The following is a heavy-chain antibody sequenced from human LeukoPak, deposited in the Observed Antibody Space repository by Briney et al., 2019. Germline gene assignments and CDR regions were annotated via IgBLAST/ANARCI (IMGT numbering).Heavy chain of an antibody. CDR3: ARDRAGTTLFGY. V-gene: IGHV4-31*11. J-gene: IGHJ4*02. Sequence: SETLSLTCAVYGGSFSGYYWSWIRQHPGKGLEWIGYIYYSGSTYYNPSLKSRVTISVDTSKNQFSLKLSSVTAADTAVYYCARDRAGTTLFGYWGQGTLVTVSS. CDR1: GGSFSGYY. D-gene: IGHD1-1*01. CDR2: IYYSGST.